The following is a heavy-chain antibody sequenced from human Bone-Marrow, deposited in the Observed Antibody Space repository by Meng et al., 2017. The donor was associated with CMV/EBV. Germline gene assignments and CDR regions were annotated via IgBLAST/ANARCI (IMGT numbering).Heavy chain of an antibody. J-gene: IGHJ4*02. CDR1: GFTFDDYA. Sequence: SLKISCAASGFTFDDYAMHWVRQAPGKGLEWVSGISWNSGSIGYADSVKGRFTISRDNAKNSLYLQMNSLRAEDTALYYCARDYPLTSGSLVWGKGPLVPVSS. CDR3: ARDYPLTSGSLV. CDR2: ISWNSGSI. D-gene: IGHD1-26*01. V-gene: IGHV3-9*01.